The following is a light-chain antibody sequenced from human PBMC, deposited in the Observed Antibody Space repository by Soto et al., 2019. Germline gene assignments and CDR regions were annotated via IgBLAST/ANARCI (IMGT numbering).Light chain of an antibody. CDR1: ESIDIW. CDR2: KAS. CDR3: QQHKRYPRT. J-gene: IGKJ1*01. Sequence: DIQMTQSPSTLSASVGDRVTITCRASESIDIWLAWYQQKPGKAPKLLIYKASSLESGVPSRFSGSGSGTEFTLTISSLQPDDFASYYCQQHKRYPRTFRQGTKVEI. V-gene: IGKV1-5*03.